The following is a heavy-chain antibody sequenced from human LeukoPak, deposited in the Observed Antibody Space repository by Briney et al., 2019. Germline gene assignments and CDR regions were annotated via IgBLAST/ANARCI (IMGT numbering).Heavy chain of an antibody. CDR1: GFTFSNYG. CDR3: AKGNSDPHYYYYYMDV. D-gene: IGHD4-23*01. V-gene: IGHV3-30*02. CDR2: IRYDGSNK. J-gene: IGHJ6*03. Sequence: GGSLRLSCAASGFTFSNYGMHWVRQAPGKGLEWVAFIRYDGSNKYYADSVKGRFTISRDNSKNTVYLQMNSLRAEDTAVYYCAKGNSDPHYYYYYMDVWGKGITVTVYS.